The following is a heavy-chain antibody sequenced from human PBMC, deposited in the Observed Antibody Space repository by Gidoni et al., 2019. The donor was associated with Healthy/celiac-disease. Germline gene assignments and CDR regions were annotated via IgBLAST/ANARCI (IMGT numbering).Heavy chain of an antibody. CDR3: AREVGYCSSTSCYELDP. CDR2: IYCDDDN. CDR1: GFSLSTSGLG. V-gene: IGHV2-5*02. D-gene: IGHD2-2*01. J-gene: IGHJ5*02. Sequence: QITLKESGPTPVKPTQTLTLTCTFSGFSLSTSGLGVGWIRQPPGKALEWLALIYCDDDNRYSPSLKSRLTITKDTSKNQVVLTMTNMDPVDTATYCCAREVGYCSSTSCYELDPWGQGTLVTVSS.